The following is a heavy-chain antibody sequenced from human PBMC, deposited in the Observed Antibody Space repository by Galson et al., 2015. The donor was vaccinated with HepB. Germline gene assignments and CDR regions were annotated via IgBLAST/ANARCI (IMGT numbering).Heavy chain of an antibody. Sequence: CAISGDSVSSNSAAWNWIRQSPSRGLEWLGRTYYRSKWYNDYAVSVKSRITINPDTSKNQFSLQLNSVTPEDTAVYYCARASSPPDEIVAAGPTFDYWGQGTLVTVSS. CDR1: GDSVSSNSAA. V-gene: IGHV6-1*01. J-gene: IGHJ4*02. CDR2: TYYRSKWYN. D-gene: IGHD6-13*01. CDR3: ARASSPPDEIVAAGPTFDY.